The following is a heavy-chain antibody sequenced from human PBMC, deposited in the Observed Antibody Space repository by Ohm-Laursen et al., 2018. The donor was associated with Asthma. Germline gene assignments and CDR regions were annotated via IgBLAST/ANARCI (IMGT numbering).Heavy chain of an antibody. CDR3: AKDSSEVVAADEY. J-gene: IGHJ4*02. Sequence: SLRLSCTASGFTFNSYGIHWVRQAPGKGLEWVAVISFDGSNKYYADSVKGRFTISRDNPRNTLYLQMNSLRAEDTAVYYRAKDSSEVVAADEYWGQGTLVTVSS. V-gene: IGHV3-30*18. CDR2: ISFDGSNK. CDR1: GFTFNSYG. D-gene: IGHD2-15*01.